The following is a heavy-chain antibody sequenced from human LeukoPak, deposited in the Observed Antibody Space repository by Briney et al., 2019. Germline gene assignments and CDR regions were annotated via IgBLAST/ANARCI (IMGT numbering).Heavy chain of an antibody. V-gene: IGHV1-69*04. Sequence: SVKVSCKASGGTFSSYAISWVRQAPGQGLEWMGRIIPIFGIANYAQKFQGRVTITADKSTSTAYMELSSLRSEDTAVYYCARAPECAGDCYTPTSGLDVWGKGTTVAVSS. CDR2: IIPIFGIA. CDR1: GGTFSSYA. CDR3: ARAPECAGDCYTPTSGLDV. J-gene: IGHJ6*04. D-gene: IGHD2-21*02.